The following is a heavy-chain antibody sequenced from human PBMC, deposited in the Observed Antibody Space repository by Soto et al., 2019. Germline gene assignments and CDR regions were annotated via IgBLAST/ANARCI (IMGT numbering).Heavy chain of an antibody. CDR1: GGSVSSGSYY. V-gene: IGHV4-61*01. CDR2: IYYSGST. Sequence: PSETLSLTCTVSGGSVSSGSYYWSWIRQPPGKGLEWIGYIYYSGSTNYNPSLKSRVTISVDTSKNQFSLKLSSVTAADTAVYYCARDRYIYDSSGYYSPRGFDYWGQGTLVTVS. D-gene: IGHD3-22*01. J-gene: IGHJ4*02. CDR3: ARDRYIYDSSGYYSPRGFDY.